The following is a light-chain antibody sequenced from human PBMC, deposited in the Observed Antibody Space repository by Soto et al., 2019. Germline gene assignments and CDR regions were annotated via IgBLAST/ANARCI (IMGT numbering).Light chain of an antibody. V-gene: IGKV3-11*01. CDR3: QQRSNWVT. CDR2: DAS. CDR1: QSVSSY. J-gene: IGKJ4*01. Sequence: EIVLTQSPATLSLSPGERATLSCRASQSVSSYLAWYQQKPGQAPRLLIYDASNRATGIPDRFSGSGSGTDFTLTISSLEPEDFAVYYCQQRSNWVTFGGGTKVDIK.